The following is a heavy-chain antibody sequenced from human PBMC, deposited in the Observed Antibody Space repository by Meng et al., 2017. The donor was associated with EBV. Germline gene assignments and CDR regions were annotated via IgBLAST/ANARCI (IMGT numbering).Heavy chain of an antibody. J-gene: IGHJ4*02. D-gene: IGHD3-9*01. V-gene: IGHV4-34*01. CDR1: GGSVNGYF. Sequence: QVQLQQWGAGLLKPSEXLSPTCAVYGGSVNGYFWSWIRQPPGKGLEWIGELHHSGSTNYNPSLKSRLRISVDTSKNQFSLNLTSVTAADTAVYYCARVSPKRYFDYLAPPDYWGQGTLVTVSS. CDR2: LHHSGST. CDR3: ARVSPKRYFDYLAPPDY.